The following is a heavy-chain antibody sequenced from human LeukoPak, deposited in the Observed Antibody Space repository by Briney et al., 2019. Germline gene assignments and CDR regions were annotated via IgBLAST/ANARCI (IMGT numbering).Heavy chain of an antibody. Sequence: GGSLRFSCAASGSTFSNYPMSCLRQAQGKGREWVSTIGNSGGSTYYADSVKGRFTIARDDPENTLFLQMNSLRAEDTAVYYCAKATGYLLWGQGTLVTVSS. V-gene: IGHV3-23*01. J-gene: IGHJ4*02. CDR1: GSTFSNYP. CDR3: AKATGYLL. CDR2: IGNSGGST. D-gene: IGHD1-14*01.